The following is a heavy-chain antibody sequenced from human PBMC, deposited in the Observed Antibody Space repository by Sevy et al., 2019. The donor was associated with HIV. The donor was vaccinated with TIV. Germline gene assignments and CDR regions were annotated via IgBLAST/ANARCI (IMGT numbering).Heavy chain of an antibody. J-gene: IGHJ6*02. V-gene: IGHV3-30*18. CDR2: ISYDGSNK. D-gene: IGHD6-13*01. CDR1: GFTFSSYG. CDR3: AKDRVVSSWFYYYYGMDV. Sequence: GGSLRLSCAASGFTFSSYGMHWVRQAPGKGLEWVAVISYDGSNKYYADSVKGRFTISRDNSKNTLYLQMNSLRAEDTAVYYCAKDRVVSSWFYYYYGMDVWGQGTTVTVSS.